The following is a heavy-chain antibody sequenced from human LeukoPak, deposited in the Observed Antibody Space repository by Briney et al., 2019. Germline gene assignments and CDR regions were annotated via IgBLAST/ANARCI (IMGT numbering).Heavy chain of an antibody. CDR1: GFTFSSYW. CDR3: AKESFGGRYSGFDD. D-gene: IGHD1-26*01. V-gene: IGHV3-7*03. Sequence: GGSLRLSCAASGFTFSSYWMSWVRQAPGKGLEWVANIKQDGSEKYYVDSVKGRFTISRDNAKNSLYLQMNGLRAEDTAVYFCAKESFGGRYSGFDDWGQGTLVTVSS. CDR2: IKQDGSEK. J-gene: IGHJ4*02.